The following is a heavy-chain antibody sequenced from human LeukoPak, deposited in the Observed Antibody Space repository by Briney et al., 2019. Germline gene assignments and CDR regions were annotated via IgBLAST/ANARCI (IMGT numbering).Heavy chain of an antibody. CDR3: ARVRPGDYYDSSGYWGWFAP. CDR2: FNPISGGT. CDR1: GYTFTNFY. V-gene: IGHV1-2*02. D-gene: IGHD3-22*01. J-gene: IGHJ5*02. Sequence: SVNLFYNASGYTFTNFYMNGVRQARAQGLEWMGIFNPISGGTNYAQKFQGRVTITRDTSISTAYMELSRLRSDDTAVYYCARVRPGDYYDSSGYWGWFAPWGQGTLVTVSS.